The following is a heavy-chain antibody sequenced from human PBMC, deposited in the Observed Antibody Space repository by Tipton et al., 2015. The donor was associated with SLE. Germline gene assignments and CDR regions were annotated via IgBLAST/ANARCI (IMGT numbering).Heavy chain of an antibody. V-gene: IGHV1-69*09. CDR2: IIPILGIA. D-gene: IGHD1-7*01. J-gene: IGHJ3*02. CDR3: ARRYGTGTRADAFDI. Sequence: QVQLVQSGAEVKKPGSSVKVSCKASGGTFSSYAISWVRQAPGQGLEWMGRIIPILGIANYAQKFQGRVTITADKSTSTAYMELSSLRSEDTAVYYCARRYGTGTRADAFDIWGKGTMVTVSS. CDR1: GGTFSSYA.